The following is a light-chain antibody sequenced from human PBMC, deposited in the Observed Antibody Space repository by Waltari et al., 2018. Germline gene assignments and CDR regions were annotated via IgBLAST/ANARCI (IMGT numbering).Light chain of an antibody. J-gene: IGLJ3*02. CDR1: SNDVGSYNR. CDR3: NSFTTSTTWV. CDR2: EFS. Sequence: QSALTQPPSVSGSPGQSVTISCTGTSNDVGSYNRVSWYQQPPGTAPKLMIYEFSNQPSGVPDRVSGSKSGNTASLTSSGLQPEDEADYYCNSFTTSTTWVFGGGTRVTVL. V-gene: IGLV2-18*02.